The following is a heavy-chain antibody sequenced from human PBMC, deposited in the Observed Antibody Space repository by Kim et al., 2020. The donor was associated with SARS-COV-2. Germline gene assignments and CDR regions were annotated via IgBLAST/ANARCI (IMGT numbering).Heavy chain of an antibody. V-gene: IGHV3-33*05. J-gene: IGHJ6*02. CDR1: GFTFSSYG. CDR2: ISYDGSNK. Sequence: GGSLRLSCAASGFTFSSYGMHWVRQAPGKGLEWVAVISYDGSNKYYADSVKGRFTISRDNSKNTLYLQMNSLRAEDTAVYYCARELGGARGVIPSGMDVWGQGTTVTVSS. CDR3: ARELGGARGVIPSGMDV. D-gene: IGHD3-10*01.